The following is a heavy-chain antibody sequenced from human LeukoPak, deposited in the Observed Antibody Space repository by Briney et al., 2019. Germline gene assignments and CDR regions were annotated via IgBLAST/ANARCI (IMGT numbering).Heavy chain of an antibody. V-gene: IGHV4-39*02. CDR1: GGSISSSSYY. D-gene: IGHD3-22*01. CDR2: IYYSGST. CDR3: ARDYHDSSGQVKIDSIYWYFDL. J-gene: IGHJ2*01. Sequence: SETLSLTCTVSGGSISSSSYYWGWIRQPPGKGLEWNGSIYYSGSTYYNPSLKSRVTISVDTSKNQFSLKLSSVTAADTAVYYCARDYHDSSGQVKIDSIYWYFDLWGRGTLVTVSS.